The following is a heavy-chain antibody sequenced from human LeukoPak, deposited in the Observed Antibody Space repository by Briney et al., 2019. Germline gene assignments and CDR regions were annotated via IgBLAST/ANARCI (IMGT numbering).Heavy chain of an antibody. CDR2: VVSGSSTI. J-gene: IGHJ4*02. Sequence: PGGSLRLSCAASGFTFSSYSMNWVRQSPGKGLEWVSYVVSGSSTIYYADSVEGRFTISRDNAKNSLYLQMNSLRAEDTAVYYCARAGTYNFFDYWGQGTLVTVSS. V-gene: IGHV3-48*01. D-gene: IGHD1-1*01. CDR3: ARAGTYNFFDY. CDR1: GFTFSSYS.